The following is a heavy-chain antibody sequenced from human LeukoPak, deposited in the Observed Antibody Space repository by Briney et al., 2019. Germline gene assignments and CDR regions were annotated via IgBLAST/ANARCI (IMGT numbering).Heavy chain of an antibody. CDR3: AKDPSYGSGRGNYMDV. D-gene: IGHD3-10*01. CDR2: ISGSGGST. V-gene: IGHV3-23*01. J-gene: IGHJ6*03. Sequence: GGSLRLSCAASGFTFSSYAMSWVRQAPGKGLEWVSAISGSGGSTYYADSVKGRFTISRDNSKNTLYLQMNSLRAEDTAVYYCAKDPSYGSGRGNYMDVWGKGTTVTVSS. CDR1: GFTFSSYA.